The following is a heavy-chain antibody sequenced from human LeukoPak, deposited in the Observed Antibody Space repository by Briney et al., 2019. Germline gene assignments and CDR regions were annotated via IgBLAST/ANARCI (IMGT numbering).Heavy chain of an antibody. CDR1: GGSFSGYY. Sequence: SETLSITCAVYGGSFSGYYWSWIRQPPGKGLEWIGEINHSGSTNYNPSLKSRVTISVDTSKNQFSLKLSSVTAADTAVYYCARLSGRDYYFDSWGQGTLVTVSS. CDR2: INHSGST. CDR3: ARLSGRDYYFDS. J-gene: IGHJ4*02. V-gene: IGHV4-34*01. D-gene: IGHD4/OR15-4a*01.